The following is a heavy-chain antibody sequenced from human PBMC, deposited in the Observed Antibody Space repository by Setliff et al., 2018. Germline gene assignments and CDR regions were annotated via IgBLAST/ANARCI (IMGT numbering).Heavy chain of an antibody. Sequence: ASVKVSCKASGYTFTGYYMHWVRQAPGQGLEWMGWINPNSGGTNYVQKFQGWVTMTRDTSISTAYMELSRLRSDDTAVYYCARDRDSSGYPYYFDYWGQGTLVTVS. CDR3: ARDRDSSGYPYYFDY. J-gene: IGHJ4*02. CDR1: GYTFTGYY. CDR2: INPNSGGT. V-gene: IGHV1-2*04. D-gene: IGHD3-22*01.